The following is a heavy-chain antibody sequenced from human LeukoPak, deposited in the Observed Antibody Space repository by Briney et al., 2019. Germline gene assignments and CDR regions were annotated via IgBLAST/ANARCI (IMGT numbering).Heavy chain of an antibody. CDR3: ARDYGDYLYYFDY. Sequence: GASVKVSCKASGYTVTGYYMHWVRQAPGQGLEWMGWINPNSGGTNYAQKFQGRVTMTRDTSISTAYMELSRLRSDDTAVYYCARDYGDYLYYFDYWGQGTLVTVSS. CDR2: INPNSGGT. J-gene: IGHJ4*02. V-gene: IGHV1-2*02. CDR1: GYTVTGYY. D-gene: IGHD4-17*01.